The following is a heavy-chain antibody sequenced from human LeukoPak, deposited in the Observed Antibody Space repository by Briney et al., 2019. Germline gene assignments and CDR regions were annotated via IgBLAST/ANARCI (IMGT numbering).Heavy chain of an antibody. J-gene: IGHJ6*03. CDR1: GGTFSSYA. V-gene: IGHV1-69*05. Sequence: ASVKVSCKASGGTFSSYAISWVRQAPGQGLEWMGGIIPIFGTASYAQKFQGRVTITTDESTSTAYMELSSLRSEDTAVYYCARGVREWLGDYYYYYMDVWGKGTTVTVSS. CDR3: ARGVREWLGDYYYYYMDV. D-gene: IGHD6-19*01. CDR2: IIPIFGTA.